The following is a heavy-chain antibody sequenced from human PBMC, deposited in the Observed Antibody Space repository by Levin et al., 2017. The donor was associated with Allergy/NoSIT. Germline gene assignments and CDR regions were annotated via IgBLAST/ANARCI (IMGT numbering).Heavy chain of an antibody. D-gene: IGHD2-15*01. CDR2: IDTSSSYI. Sequence: GGSLRLSCAASGFTFSSYSMIWVRQAPGKGLDWVSSIDTSSSYIYYADSVKGRFTISRDNAKNSLYLQLNSLRVEDTAVYYCARPRMVAAIRDAFDIWGHGTMFTVSS. V-gene: IGHV3-21*01. CDR3: ARPRMVAAIRDAFDI. CDR1: GFTFSSYS. J-gene: IGHJ3*02.